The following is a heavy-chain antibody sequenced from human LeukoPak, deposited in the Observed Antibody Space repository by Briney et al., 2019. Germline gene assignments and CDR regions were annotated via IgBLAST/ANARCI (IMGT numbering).Heavy chain of an antibody. CDR1: GYTFTSYA. CDR2: INAATGNT. J-gene: IGHJ4*02. CDR3: ARSIPIAVASYDY. D-gene: IGHD6-19*01. V-gene: IGHV1-3*03. Sequence: ASVKVSCKASGYTFTSYALHWVRQAPGQRLQWMGWINAATGNTKYSQDFQGRVTITWDTPASTAYMELSSLRSEDMAVYYCARSIPIAVASYDYWGQGTLVTVSS.